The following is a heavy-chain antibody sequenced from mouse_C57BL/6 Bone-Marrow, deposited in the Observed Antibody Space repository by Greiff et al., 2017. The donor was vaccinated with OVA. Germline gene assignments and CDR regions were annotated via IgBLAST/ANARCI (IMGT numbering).Heavy chain of an antibody. V-gene: IGHV3-1*01. CDR3: ARGELGSIPFDY. D-gene: IGHD1-1*01. Sequence: EVKLVESGPGMVKPSQSLSLTCTVTGYSITSGYDWHWIRHFPGNKLEWMGYISYSGSTNYNPSLKSRISITHDTSKNHFFLKLNSVTTQDTATYYCARGELGSIPFDYWGQGTTLTVSS. CDR1: GYSITSGYD. J-gene: IGHJ2*01. CDR2: ISYSGST.